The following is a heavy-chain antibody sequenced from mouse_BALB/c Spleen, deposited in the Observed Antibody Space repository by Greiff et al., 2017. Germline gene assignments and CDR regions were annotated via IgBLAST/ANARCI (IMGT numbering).Heavy chain of an antibody. Sequence: QVQLQQPGAELVTPGASVKLSCKASGYTFTSYWMHWVKQRPGQGLEWIGEINPSNGRTNYNEKFKSKATLTVDKSSSTAYMQLSSLTSEDSAVYYCARRGLPYYFDYWGQGTTLTVSA. D-gene: IGHD3-3*01. J-gene: IGHJ2*01. CDR1: GYTFTSYW. V-gene: IGHV1S81*02. CDR2: INPSNGRT. CDR3: ARRGLPYYFDY.